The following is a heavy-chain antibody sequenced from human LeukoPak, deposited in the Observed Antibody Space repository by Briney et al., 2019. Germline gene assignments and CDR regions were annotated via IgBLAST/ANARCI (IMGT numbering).Heavy chain of an antibody. CDR2: ISSSSSYI. Sequence: GGSLRLSCAASGFTFSSYSMNWVRQAPGKGLEWVSSISSSSSYIYYADSVKGRFTISRDDAKNSLYLQMNSLRAEDTAVYYCARAGHGNSLSHFDYWGQGTLVTVSS. V-gene: IGHV3-21*01. CDR1: GFTFSSYS. J-gene: IGHJ4*02. CDR3: ARAGHGNSLSHFDY. D-gene: IGHD3-16*02.